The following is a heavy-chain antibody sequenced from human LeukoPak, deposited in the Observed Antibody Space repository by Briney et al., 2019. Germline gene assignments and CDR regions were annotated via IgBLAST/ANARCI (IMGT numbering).Heavy chain of an antibody. CDR1: GGTFSSYA. CDR3: ARDPVVVTAEGYFDY. D-gene: IGHD2-21*02. J-gene: IGHJ4*02. CDR2: IIPIFGTA. V-gene: IGHV1-69*05. Sequence: SVKVSCKASGGTFSSYAISWVRQAPGQGLEWTGRIIPIFGTANYAQKFQGRVTITTDESTSTAYMELSSLRSEDTAVYYCARDPVVVTAEGYFDYWGQGTLVTVSS.